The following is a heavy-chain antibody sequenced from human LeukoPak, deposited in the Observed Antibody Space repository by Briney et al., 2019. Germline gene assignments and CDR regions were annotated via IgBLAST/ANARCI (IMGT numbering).Heavy chain of an antibody. D-gene: IGHD6-6*01. CDR1: GGSISSYY. CDR2: IYYSGST. V-gene: IGHV4-59*01. Sequence: SETLSLTCTVSGGSISSYYWSWIRQPPGKGLEWIGYIYYSGSTNYNPSLKSRVTISVDTSKNQFSLKLSSVTAADTAVYYCAREESSSSYYFDYWRQGTLVTVSS. J-gene: IGHJ4*02. CDR3: AREESSSSYYFDY.